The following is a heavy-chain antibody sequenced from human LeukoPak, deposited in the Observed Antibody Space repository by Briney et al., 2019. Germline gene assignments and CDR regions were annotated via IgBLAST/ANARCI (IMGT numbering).Heavy chain of an antibody. V-gene: IGHV4-30-4*08. CDR3: ARDGGYSSSWYDY. J-gene: IGHJ4*02. CDR2: IYYSGST. CDR1: GGSISSGDYY. D-gene: IGHD6-13*01. Sequence: PSGTLSLTCTVSGGSISSGDYYWSWIRQPPGKGLEWIGYIYYSGSTYYNPSLESRVTISVDTSKNQFSLKLSSVTAADTAVYYCARDGGYSSSWYDYWGQGTLVTVSS.